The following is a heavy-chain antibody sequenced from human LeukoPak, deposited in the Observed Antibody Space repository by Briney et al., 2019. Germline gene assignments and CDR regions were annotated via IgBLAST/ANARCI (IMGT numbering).Heavy chain of an antibody. V-gene: IGHV3-33*06. Sequence: GRSLRLSCAASGFTFSSYGMHWVRQAPGKGLEWVAVIWYDGSNKYYADSVKGRFTISRDNSKNTLYLQMNSLRAEDTAVYYCAKDGGLDYDFWSGYHRTAYYFDYWGLRTLVTVSS. J-gene: IGHJ4*02. CDR2: IWYDGSNK. CDR3: AKDGGLDYDFWSGYHRTAYYFDY. CDR1: GFTFSSYG. D-gene: IGHD3-3*01.